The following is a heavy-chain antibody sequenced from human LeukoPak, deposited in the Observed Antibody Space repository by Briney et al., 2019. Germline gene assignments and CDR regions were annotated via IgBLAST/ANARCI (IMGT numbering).Heavy chain of an antibody. V-gene: IGHV3-23*01. Sequence: PGGSLRLSCAASGFRFSSCAMSWVRQAPGKGLEWVSAISGSGGASYYADSVKGRFTISRGNSKNTLYLQMNSLRAEDTAVYYCARDHAIFWSGYNYYWGQGTLVTVSS. CDR1: GFRFSSCA. J-gene: IGHJ4*02. CDR2: ISGSGGAS. CDR3: ARDHAIFWSGYNYY. D-gene: IGHD3-3*01.